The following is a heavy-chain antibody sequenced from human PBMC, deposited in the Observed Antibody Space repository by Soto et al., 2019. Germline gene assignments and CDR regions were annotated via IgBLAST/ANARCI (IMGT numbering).Heavy chain of an antibody. V-gene: IGHV3-48*02. CDR3: ARGFNTAFDH. CDR1: GFTFSSYG. J-gene: IGHJ4*02. D-gene: IGHD5-18*01. CDR2: ISSSSGTI. Sequence: EVQLVESGGGLVQPGESLRLSCAASGFTFSSYGMSWVRQAPGKGLEWVSYISSSSGTIYYADSMKGRFTISRDNAKNSLYLQMNSLRDEDTAVYYCARGFNTAFDHWGQGTPVTVSS.